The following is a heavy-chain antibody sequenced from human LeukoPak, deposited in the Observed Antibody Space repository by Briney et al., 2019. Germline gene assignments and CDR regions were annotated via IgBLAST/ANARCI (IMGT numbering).Heavy chain of an antibody. D-gene: IGHD4-17*01. V-gene: IGHV4-59*01. CDR1: GGSISSYY. CDR2: IYYSGST. J-gene: IGHJ4*02. Sequence: SETLSLTCTVSGGSISSYYWSWIRQPPGKGLEWIGYIYYSGSTNYNPSFKSRVTISVDTSKNQFSLKLSSVTAADTAVYYCASLYGDYVGLAYWGQGTLVTVSS. CDR3: ASLYGDYVGLAY.